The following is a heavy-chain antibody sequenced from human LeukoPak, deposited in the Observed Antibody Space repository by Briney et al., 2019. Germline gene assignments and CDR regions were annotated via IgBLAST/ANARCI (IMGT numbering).Heavy chain of an antibody. CDR2: INESGST. J-gene: IGHJ6*02. Sequence: SETLSLTCAVYGGPFSHYYWTWIRQPPGKGLEWIGEINESGSTNYDPSLKSRVTISVDTSKTHFSLNLTSVTAADTAVYYCAIRIGRYLYYFGMDVWGQGTTVTVSS. CDR3: AIRIGRYLYYFGMDV. CDR1: GGPFSHYY. V-gene: IGHV4-34*01. D-gene: IGHD1-26*01.